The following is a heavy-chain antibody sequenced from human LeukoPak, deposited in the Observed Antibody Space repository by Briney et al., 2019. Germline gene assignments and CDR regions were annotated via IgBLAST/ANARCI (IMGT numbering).Heavy chain of an antibody. V-gene: IGHV4-4*07. CDR2: IYTSGST. CDR1: GGSISSYY. CDR3: ARAPYYYDSSGHGAFDI. J-gene: IGHJ3*02. Sequence: SETLSLTCTVSGGSISSYYWSWIRQPAGKGLEWIGRIYTSGSTNYNPPLKSRVTISVDTSKNQFSLKLSSVTAADTAVYYCARAPYYYDSSGHGAFDIWGQGTMVTVSS. D-gene: IGHD3-22*01.